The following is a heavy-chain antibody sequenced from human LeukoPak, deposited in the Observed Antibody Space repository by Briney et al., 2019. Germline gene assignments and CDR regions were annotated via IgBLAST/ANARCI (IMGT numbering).Heavy chain of an antibody. Sequence: PSETLSLTCSVSGYTIGSGYYWAWIRQPPGKGLEWIGSFHHSGGTNYNSSLKSRATISVDTSKNQFSLKLSAVTAADTAVYYCEREGLRFYYDRSGYPPAYWGQGTLVTASS. J-gene: IGHJ4*02. CDR1: GYTIGSGYY. D-gene: IGHD3-22*01. V-gene: IGHV4-38-2*02. CDR2: FHHSGGT. CDR3: EREGLRFYYDRSGYPPAY.